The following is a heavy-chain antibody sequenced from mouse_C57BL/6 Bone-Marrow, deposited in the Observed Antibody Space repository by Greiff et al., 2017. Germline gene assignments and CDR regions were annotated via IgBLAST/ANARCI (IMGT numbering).Heavy chain of an antibody. CDR2: IDPENGDT. V-gene: IGHV14-4*01. D-gene: IGHD1-1*01. CDR1: GFNIKDDY. J-gene: IGHJ2*01. Sequence: EVQLQESGAELVRPGASVKLSCTASGFNIKDDYMHWVKQRPEQGLEWIGWIDPENGDTEYASKFQGKATITADTSANTAYLQLSSLTSEDTAVNYCTTRGSSYDYWGQGTTLTVSS. CDR3: TTRGSSYDY.